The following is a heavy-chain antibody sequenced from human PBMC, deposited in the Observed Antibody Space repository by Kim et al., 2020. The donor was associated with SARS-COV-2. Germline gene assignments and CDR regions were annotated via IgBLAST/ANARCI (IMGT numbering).Heavy chain of an antibody. CDR1: GDTSSTSG. CDR2: INTKEGDT. J-gene: IGHJ4*02. Sequence: ASVKVSCKTSGDTSSTSGFSWVRQAPGQGLEWMGWINTKEGDTNYVQKFQDRVTMSTDSSTSAAYMELRRLKPDDTAVYYCVRGTWGDVNDYWGQGTLVTVSS. CDR3: VRGTWGDVNDY. V-gene: IGHV1-18*01. D-gene: IGHD3-16*01.